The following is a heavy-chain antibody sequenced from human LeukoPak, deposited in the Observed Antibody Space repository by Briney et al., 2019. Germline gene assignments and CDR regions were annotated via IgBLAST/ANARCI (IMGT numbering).Heavy chain of an antibody. J-gene: IGHJ4*02. CDR3: AKRRGPRDGYKY. CDR2: ISGSGGST. D-gene: IGHD5-24*01. Sequence: GGSLRLSCAASGFTFSSYSMNWVRQAPGKGLEWVSAISGSGGSTYYADSVKGRFTISRDNSKNTLYLQMNSLRAEDTAVYYCAKRRGPRDGYKYWGQGTLVTVSS. V-gene: IGHV3-23*01. CDR1: GFTFSSYS.